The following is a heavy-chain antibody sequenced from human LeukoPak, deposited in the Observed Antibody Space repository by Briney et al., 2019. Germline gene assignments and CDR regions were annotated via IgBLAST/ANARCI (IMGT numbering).Heavy chain of an antibody. J-gene: IGHJ4*02. V-gene: IGHV4-59*01. CDR1: GGSISSYH. Sequence: SETLSLTCTVSGGSISSYHWSWIRQPPGKGLEWIGYIDYSGSANYNPSLKSRVTISVDTSKSQFSLRLSSVTAADTALYYCARAGGGYSYDYWGQGTLVTVSS. CDR2: IDYSGSA. D-gene: IGHD5-18*01. CDR3: ARAGGGYSYDY.